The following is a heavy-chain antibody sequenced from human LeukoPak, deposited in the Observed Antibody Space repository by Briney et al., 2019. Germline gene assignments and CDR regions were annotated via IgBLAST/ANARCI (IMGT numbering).Heavy chain of an antibody. CDR1: GFTVSSNY. CDR2: IYTGGST. Sequence: GGSLRLSCAASGFTVSSNYMSWVRQAPGKGLEWVSVIYTGGSTYYADSVKGRFTISGDISKNTLYLQMNSLRAEDTAVYYCARGGYSGSGNYFDYLGQGTLVTVSS. D-gene: IGHD3-10*01. J-gene: IGHJ4*02. CDR3: ARGGYSGSGNYFDY. V-gene: IGHV3-66*01.